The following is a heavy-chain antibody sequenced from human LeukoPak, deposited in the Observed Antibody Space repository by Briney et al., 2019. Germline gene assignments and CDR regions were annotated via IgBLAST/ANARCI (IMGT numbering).Heavy chain of an antibody. CDR1: GFTFSNYW. J-gene: IGHJ3*01. CDR2: LNGDGTNI. CDR3: ARSQSGVFDV. V-gene: IGHV3-74*01. Sequence: GGSLRLSCAASGFTFSNYWMQWVRQVPGKGLVWVSRLNGDGTNIIYADSVKGRFTISRGNAENTLYLQMNSLRAEDTALYYCARSQSGVFDVWGQGTMVTVSS. D-gene: IGHD2-8*01.